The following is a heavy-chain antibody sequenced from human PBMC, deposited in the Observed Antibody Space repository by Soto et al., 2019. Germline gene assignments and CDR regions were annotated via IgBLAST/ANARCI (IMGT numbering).Heavy chain of an antibody. CDR3: ARDGDYDSSRHDAFDI. CDR2: INPSGGST. Sequence: GASVKVSCKASGYTFTSYYMHWVRQAPGQGLEWMGIINPSGGSTSYAQKFQGRVTMTRDTSTSTVYMELSSLRSEDTAVYYCARDGDYDSSRHDAFDIWGQGTMVTVSS. D-gene: IGHD3-22*01. J-gene: IGHJ3*02. V-gene: IGHV1-46*01. CDR1: GYTFTSYY.